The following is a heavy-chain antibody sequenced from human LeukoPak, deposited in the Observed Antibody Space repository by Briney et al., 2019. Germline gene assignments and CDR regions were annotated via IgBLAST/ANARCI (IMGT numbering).Heavy chain of an antibody. V-gene: IGHV1-18*01. D-gene: IGHD3-10*01. J-gene: IGHJ5*02. Sequence: ASVKVSCKASGYTFTSYGISWVRQAPGQGLEWMGWISAYNGNTNYAQKLQGRVTMTTDTSTSTAYTELRSLRSDDTAVYYCAMYYYGSGPYWFDPWGQGTLVTVSS. CDR2: ISAYNGNT. CDR3: AMYYYGSGPYWFDP. CDR1: GYTFTSYG.